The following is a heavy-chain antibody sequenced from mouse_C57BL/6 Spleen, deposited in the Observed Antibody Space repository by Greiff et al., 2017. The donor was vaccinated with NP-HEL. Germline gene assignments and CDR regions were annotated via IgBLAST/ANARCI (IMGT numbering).Heavy chain of an antibody. Sequence: VQLQQSGAELVKPGASVKMSCKASGYTFTSYWITWVKQRPGQGLEWIGDIYPGSGSTNYNEKFKSKATLTVDTSSSTAYMQLSSLTSEDSAVYYCAREGLYYYGSSYQENFDYWGQGTTLTVSS. D-gene: IGHD1-1*01. J-gene: IGHJ2*01. CDR2: IYPGSGST. CDR1: GYTFTSYW. CDR3: AREGLYYYGSSYQENFDY. V-gene: IGHV1-55*01.